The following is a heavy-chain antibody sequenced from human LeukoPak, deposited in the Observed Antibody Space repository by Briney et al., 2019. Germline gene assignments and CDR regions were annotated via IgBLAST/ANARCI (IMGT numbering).Heavy chain of an antibody. J-gene: IGHJ3*02. V-gene: IGHV3-11*04. D-gene: IGHD3-3*01. Sequence: GGSLRLSCAASGFTFSDYYMSWIRQAPGKGLEWVSYISSSGSTIYYADSVKGRFTISRDNAKNSLYLQMNSLRAEDTAVYYCARELLRRDHDAFDIWGQGTMVTVSS. CDR1: GFTFSDYY. CDR3: ARELLRRDHDAFDI. CDR2: ISSSGSTI.